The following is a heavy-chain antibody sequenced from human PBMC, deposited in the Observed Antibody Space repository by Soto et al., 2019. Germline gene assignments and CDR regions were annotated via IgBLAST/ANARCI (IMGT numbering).Heavy chain of an antibody. CDR1: GYIFVNYG. V-gene: IGHV1-18*01. Sequence: QVQLVQSGDEVRKPGSSVKVSCKASGYIFVNYGIAWVRQAPGQGLEWMGWISPYSGNTHYANKVQGRLTMTTDTSKSTAYMDLGSLTSDDTAVYYCAMVDNYVTPTPQDVWGQGTTVTVSS. J-gene: IGHJ6*02. CDR2: ISPYSGNT. D-gene: IGHD3-16*01. CDR3: AMVDNYVTPTPQDV.